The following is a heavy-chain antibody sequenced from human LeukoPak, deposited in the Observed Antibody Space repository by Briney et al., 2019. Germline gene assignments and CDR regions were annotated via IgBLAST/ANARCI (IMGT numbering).Heavy chain of an antibody. CDR1: VFTVSSNY. J-gene: IGHJ4*02. V-gene: IGHV3-53*01. CDR3: ARVWYDILTGYVDY. D-gene: IGHD3-9*01. Sequence: PGGSLRLSCAASVFTVSSNYMSWVRQAPGKGLEGVSVIYSGGSTYYADSVKGRFTISRDNSKNMLYLQMNSLRAEDTAVYYCARVWYDILTGYVDYWGQGTLVTVSS. CDR2: IYSGGST.